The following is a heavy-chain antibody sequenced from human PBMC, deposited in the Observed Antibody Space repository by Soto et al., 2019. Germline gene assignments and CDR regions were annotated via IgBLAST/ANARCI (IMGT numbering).Heavy chain of an antibody. CDR3: AKARDGLLWFGELLG. V-gene: IGHV3-30*18. J-gene: IGHJ4*02. D-gene: IGHD3-10*01. Sequence: VAVISYDGSNKYYADSVKGRFTISRDNSKNTLYLQMNSLRAEDTAVYYCAKARDGLLWFGELLGWGQGTLVTVSS. CDR2: ISYDGSNK.